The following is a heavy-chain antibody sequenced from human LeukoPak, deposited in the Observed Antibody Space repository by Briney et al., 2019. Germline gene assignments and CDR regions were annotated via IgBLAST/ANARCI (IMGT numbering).Heavy chain of an antibody. D-gene: IGHD6-19*01. J-gene: IGHJ4*02. Sequence: ASVNVSCKASGYTFTSYDINWVQQATGQGLEWMGWMNPNSGNTGYAQKFQGRVTMTRNTSISTAYMELSSLRSEDTAVYYCARGGSSGWYVDYWGQGTLVTVSS. CDR3: ARGGSSGWYVDY. CDR2: MNPNSGNT. V-gene: IGHV1-8*01. CDR1: GYTFTSYD.